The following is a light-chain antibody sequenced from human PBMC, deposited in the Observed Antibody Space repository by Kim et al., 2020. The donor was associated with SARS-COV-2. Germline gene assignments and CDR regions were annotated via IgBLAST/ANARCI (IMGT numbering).Light chain of an antibody. CDR3: QQSYSSQYT. J-gene: IGKJ2*01. CDR1: QSISNY. V-gene: IGKV1-39*01. CDR2: AAS. Sequence: DIQMTQSPSSLSASVGDRVTITCRASQSISNYLNWYQQKPGKTPKLLIYAASSLQSGVPSRFSGSGSGTDFTLTISSLQPEDFATYYCQQSYSSQYTFGQGTKLEI.